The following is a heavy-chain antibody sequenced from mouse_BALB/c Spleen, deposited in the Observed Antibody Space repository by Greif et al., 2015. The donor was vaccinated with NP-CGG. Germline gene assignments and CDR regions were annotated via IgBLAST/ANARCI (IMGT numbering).Heavy chain of an antibody. CDR2: ISSGSSTI. J-gene: IGHJ4*01. CDR3: ARSRAYYRYPYYAMDY. V-gene: IGHV5-17*02. Sequence: EVQRVESGGGLVQPGGSRKLSCAASGFTFSSFGMHWVRQAPEKGLEWVAYISSGSSTIYYADTVKGRFTISRDNPKNTLFLQMTSLRSEDTAMYYCARSRAYYRYPYYAMDYWGQGTSVTVSS. D-gene: IGHD2-14*01. CDR1: GFTFSSFG.